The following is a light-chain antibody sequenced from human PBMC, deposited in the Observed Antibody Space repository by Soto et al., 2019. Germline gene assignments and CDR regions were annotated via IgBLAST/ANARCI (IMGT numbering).Light chain of an antibody. V-gene: IGKV3-11*01. CDR1: QSVSSY. CDR3: QQRSIWPPR. J-gene: IGKJ5*01. CDR2: DAS. Sequence: EIVLTQSPATLSLSPGERATLSCRASQSVSSYLAWYQQKPGQAPRLLIYDASNRATGIPARFSGSGSGTDFALTISSLEPEDFAVYYCQQRSIWPPRFGQGTRLEIK.